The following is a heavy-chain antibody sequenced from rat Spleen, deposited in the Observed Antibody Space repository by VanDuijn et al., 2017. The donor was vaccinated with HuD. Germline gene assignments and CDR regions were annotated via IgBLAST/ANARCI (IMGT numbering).Heavy chain of an antibody. CDR2: ISTSGAGT. CDR3: TRVDYPGVAHYFDY. CDR1: GFTFSGFP. J-gene: IGHJ2*01. D-gene: IGHD1-4*01. Sequence: EVQLVESGGGLVQPGRSMKLSCAASGFTFSGFPMAWVRQAPTVGLEWVASISTSGAGTFYRDSVKGRFTVSRDNAKSTLYLQMNSLRSEDTATYYCTRVDYPGVAHYFDYWGQGVMVTVSS. V-gene: IGHV5-46*01.